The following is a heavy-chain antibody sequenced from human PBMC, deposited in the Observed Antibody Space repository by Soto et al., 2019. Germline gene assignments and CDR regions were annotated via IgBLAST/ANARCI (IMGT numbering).Heavy chain of an antibody. J-gene: IGHJ6*02. V-gene: IGHV3-53*01. Sequence: GGSLRLSCAASGLTVRSNYMSWVRQAPGKGLEWVSVIYGAGSTYYADSVKGRFTISRDNSKNTLYLQMNSLRAEDTAVYYCARDSGSYYYYGMDVWGQGTTVTVSS. D-gene: IGHD1-26*01. CDR1: GLTVRSNY. CDR2: IYGAGST. CDR3: ARDSGSYYYYGMDV.